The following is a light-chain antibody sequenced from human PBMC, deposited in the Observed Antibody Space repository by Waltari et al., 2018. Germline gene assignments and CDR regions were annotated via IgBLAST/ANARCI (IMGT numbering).Light chain of an antibody. CDR1: SYNLGPGYR. J-gene: IGLJ1*01. Sequence: QSVLTQPPPLSGPPGQRVPIPCTGTSYNLGPGYRLQWSQRFPGQAPKLFIYDNTNRPSGVPARFSGSKSGTSASLAITGLQAEDEADYYCQSYDSSLRGFYVFGTGTKVTV. CDR3: QSYDSSLRGFYV. V-gene: IGLV1-40*01. CDR2: DNT.